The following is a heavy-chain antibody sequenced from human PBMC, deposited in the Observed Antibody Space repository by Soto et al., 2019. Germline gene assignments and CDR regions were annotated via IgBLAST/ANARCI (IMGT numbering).Heavy chain of an antibody. Sequence: GASRKISCKGSGYSFTSYWISWVRQMPGKGLEWMGRIDPSDSYTNYSPSFQGHVTISADKSISTAYLHWSSLKASDTAMYYYTFVLGLNGSLLPWGPGTLVTVSS. CDR1: GYSFTSYW. J-gene: IGHJ5*02. CDR2: IDPSDSYT. V-gene: IGHV5-10-1*01. CDR3: TFVLGLNGSLLP. D-gene: IGHD2-2*02.